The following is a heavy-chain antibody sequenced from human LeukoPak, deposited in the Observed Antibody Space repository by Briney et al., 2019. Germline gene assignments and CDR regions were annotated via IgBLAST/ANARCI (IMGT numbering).Heavy chain of an antibody. CDR1: GGSFSGYY. CDR3: ARRSRGLLWFGLYYFDY. D-gene: IGHD3-10*01. Sequence: SETLSLTCAVYGGSFSGYYLSWIRQPPGKGLEWIGEINHSGSTNYNPSLKSRVTISVDTSKNQFSLKLSSVTAADTAVYYCARRSRGLLWFGLYYFDYWGQGTLVTVSS. J-gene: IGHJ4*02. V-gene: IGHV4-34*01. CDR2: INHSGST.